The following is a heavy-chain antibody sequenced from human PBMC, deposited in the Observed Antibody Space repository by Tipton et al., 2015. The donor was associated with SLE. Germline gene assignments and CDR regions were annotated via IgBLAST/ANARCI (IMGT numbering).Heavy chain of an antibody. D-gene: IGHD6-13*01. CDR2: IWYDGSNQ. J-gene: IGHJ3*02. Sequence: QLVQSGGGVVQPGRSLRLSCAASGFTFSNFGFHWVRQAPGKGLEWVALIWYDGSNQNYADSVKGRFTISRDNSKGTLYLQMNSLRVEDTAVYYCAKARAAAAQACDIWGQGTMVTVSS. CDR1: GFTFSNFG. V-gene: IGHV3-33*06. CDR3: AKARAAAAQACDI.